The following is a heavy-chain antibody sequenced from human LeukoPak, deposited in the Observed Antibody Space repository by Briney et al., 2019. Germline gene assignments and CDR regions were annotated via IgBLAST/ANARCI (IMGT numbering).Heavy chain of an antibody. Sequence: SETLSLTCTVSGGSISSYYWSWIRQPPGKGLEWIGYIYYSGSTNYNPSLKSRVTISVDTSKNQFSLKLSSVTAADTAVYYCARVGYSYAIDYWGQGTLVTVSS. CDR1: GGSISSYY. CDR2: IYYSGST. V-gene: IGHV4-59*01. J-gene: IGHJ4*02. CDR3: ARVGYSYAIDY. D-gene: IGHD5-18*01.